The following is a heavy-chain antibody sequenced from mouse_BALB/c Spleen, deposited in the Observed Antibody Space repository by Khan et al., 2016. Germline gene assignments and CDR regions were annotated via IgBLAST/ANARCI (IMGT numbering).Heavy chain of an antibody. CDR3: ASYDGSSHAYFDY. CDR1: VYTFTSYW. D-gene: IGHD1-1*01. Sequence: QVRLQQSGAELARPGASVKLSCKASVYTFTSYWMQWVKQRPGQGLKWIGAIYPGDGDTRYTQKFKGKATLTADKSSSTAYMQLSSLASEHSAVYYYASYDGSSHAYFDYWGQGTTLTVSS. CDR2: IYPGDGDT. J-gene: IGHJ2*01. V-gene: IGHV1-87*01.